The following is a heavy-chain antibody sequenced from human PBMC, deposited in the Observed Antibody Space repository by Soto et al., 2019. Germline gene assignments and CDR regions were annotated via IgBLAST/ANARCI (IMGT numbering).Heavy chain of an antibody. V-gene: IGHV4-34*01. D-gene: IGHD3-3*01. CDR1: GGSFSGYY. J-gene: IGHJ5*02. Sequence: PSETLSLTCAVYGGSFSGYYWSWIRQPPGKGLEWIGEINHSGSTNYNPSLKSRVTISVDTSKNQFSLKLSSVTAADTAVYYCARVVPTIFGVVIIGPNWFDPWGQGTLVTVSS. CDR2: INHSGST. CDR3: ARVVPTIFGVVIIGPNWFDP.